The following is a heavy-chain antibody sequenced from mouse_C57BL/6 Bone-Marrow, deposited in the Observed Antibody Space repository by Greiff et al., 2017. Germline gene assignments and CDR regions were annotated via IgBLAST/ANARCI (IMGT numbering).Heavy chain of an antibody. Sequence: VKLQESGAELARPGASVKLSCKASGYTFTSYGISWVKQRTGQGLEWIGEIYPRSGNTYYNEKFKGKATLTADKSSSTAYMELRSLTSEDSAVYFCARHLLFFYYYAMDYWGQGTSVTVSS. CDR3: ARHLLFFYYYAMDY. CDR1: GYTFTSYG. D-gene: IGHD2-10*01. V-gene: IGHV1-81*01. J-gene: IGHJ4*01. CDR2: IYPRSGNT.